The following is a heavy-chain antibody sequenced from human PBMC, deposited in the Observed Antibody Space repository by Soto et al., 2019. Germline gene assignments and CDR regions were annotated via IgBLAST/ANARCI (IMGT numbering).Heavy chain of an antibody. CDR3: VRVRTSYYFDY. CDR1: GYSFTTNW. Sequence: GDSLKISCKGSGYSFTTNWIGWVRQMPGKGLEWIGIIYPGDSDTRYSPSFQGQVIISADKSINTAYLQWGSLKASDTAMYYCVRVRTSYYFDYWGQGTLVTVSS. J-gene: IGHJ4*02. V-gene: IGHV5-51*01. CDR2: IYPGDSDT.